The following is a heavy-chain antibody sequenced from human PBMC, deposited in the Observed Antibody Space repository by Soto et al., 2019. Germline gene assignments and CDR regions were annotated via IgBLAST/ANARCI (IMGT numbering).Heavy chain of an antibody. V-gene: IGHV4-34*01. D-gene: IGHD1-20*01. CDR3: AREHNWNNWFDP. Sequence: SETLSLTCAVSGGSFRGFYWTWIRQPPGKGLEWLGDINHVGITNYNPSLKSRVSIPVDTSKSQFSLKLSSVTAADTAVYYCAREHNWNNWFDPWGQGTLVTVSS. CDR1: GGSFRGFY. CDR2: INHVGIT. J-gene: IGHJ5*02.